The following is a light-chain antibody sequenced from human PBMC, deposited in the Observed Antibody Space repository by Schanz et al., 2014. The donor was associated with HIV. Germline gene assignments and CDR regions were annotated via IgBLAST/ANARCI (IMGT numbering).Light chain of an antibody. CDR3: AAWDDSLSGPV. CDR2: TNN. CDR1: SSNIGTNT. V-gene: IGLV1-44*01. J-gene: IGLJ2*01. Sequence: QSVLTQPPSASGTPGQRVTISCSGGSSNIGTNTVNWYQQLPGTAPKLLIYTNNHRPSGVPDRFSGSKSGTSASLAISGLQSEDEADYYCAAWDDSLSGPVFGGGTKLTVL.